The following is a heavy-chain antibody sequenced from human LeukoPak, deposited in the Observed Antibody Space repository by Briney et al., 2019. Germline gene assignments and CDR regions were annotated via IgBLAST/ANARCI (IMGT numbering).Heavy chain of an antibody. D-gene: IGHD6-13*01. Sequence: GGSLRLSCAASGVTFSSYAMSWVRQAPGKGLEWVSVISGSGASTYYADSVKGRFTISRDNAKNSLYLQMNSLRAEDTAVYYCARARYSSSWYYYYYYMDVWGKGTTVTVSS. J-gene: IGHJ6*03. CDR2: ISGSGAST. CDR1: GVTFSSYA. V-gene: IGHV3-23*01. CDR3: ARARYSSSWYYYYYYMDV.